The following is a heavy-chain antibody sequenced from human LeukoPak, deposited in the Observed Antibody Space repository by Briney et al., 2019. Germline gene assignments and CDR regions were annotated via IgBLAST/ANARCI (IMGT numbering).Heavy chain of an antibody. CDR2: IYFSGST. Sequence: SSETLSLTCIVSGDFISSTSYYWGWTRQPPGKGLEWIGSIYFSGSTYYNPSLKSRVTISVDTSKNQFSLKLSSVTAADTAVYYCARYSYGSRANNYYYYMDVWGKGTTVTISS. V-gene: IGHV4-39*01. D-gene: IGHD5-18*01. CDR3: ARYSYGSRANNYYYYMDV. CDR1: GDFISSTSYY. J-gene: IGHJ6*03.